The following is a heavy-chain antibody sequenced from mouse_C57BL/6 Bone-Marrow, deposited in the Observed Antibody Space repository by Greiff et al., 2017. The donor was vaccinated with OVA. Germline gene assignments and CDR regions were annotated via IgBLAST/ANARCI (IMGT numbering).Heavy chain of an antibody. J-gene: IGHJ3*01. V-gene: IGHV1-54*01. D-gene: IGHD1-1*01. CDR3: ARDYYGSSEAWFAY. CDR1: GYAFTNYL. CDR2: INPGSGGT. Sequence: QVQLKQSGAELVRPGTSVKVSCKASGYAFTNYLIEWVKQRPGQGLEWIGVINPGSGGTNYNEKFKGKATLTADKSSSTAYMQLSSLTSEDSAVYFCARDYYGSSEAWFAYWGQGTLVTVSA.